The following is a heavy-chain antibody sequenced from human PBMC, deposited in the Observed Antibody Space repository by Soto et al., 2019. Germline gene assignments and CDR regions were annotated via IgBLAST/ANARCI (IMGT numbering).Heavy chain of an antibody. V-gene: IGHV4-39*01. CDR1: GGSISYSSSY. CDR3: ARHQEAVADYFDP. CDR2: IYYSGRA. J-gene: IGHJ5*02. Sequence: SETLSLTCTVSGGSISYSSSYWGWIRQPPGKRLEWIGTIYYSGRAYYNPSLKSRVTISVDTSKNQFSLKLTSVTATDTAVYFCARHQEAVADYFDPWGQGTRVTVSS. D-gene: IGHD6-19*01.